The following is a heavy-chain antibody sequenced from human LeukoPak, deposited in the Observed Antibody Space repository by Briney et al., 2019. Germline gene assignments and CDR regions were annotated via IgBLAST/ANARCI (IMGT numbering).Heavy chain of an antibody. CDR3: AMRRDNRNYLIDS. Sequence: PSETLSLTCTVSGGSISSGDYYWSWIRQPPGKGLEWIGEIYHSGSTNKNPSLKSRVTISVDKSKNQFSLKLSSVTAADTAVYYCAMRRDNRNYLIDSWGQGTLVTVSS. CDR2: IYHSGST. V-gene: IGHV4-39*07. J-gene: IGHJ4*02. CDR1: GGSISSGDYY. D-gene: IGHD1-7*01.